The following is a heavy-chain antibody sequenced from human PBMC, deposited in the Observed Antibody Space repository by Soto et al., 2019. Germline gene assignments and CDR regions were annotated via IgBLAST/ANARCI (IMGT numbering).Heavy chain of an antibody. Sequence: ASVKVSCKASGYTFTGYYMHWVRQAPGQGLEWMGWINPNSGGTNYAQKFQGRFTMTRDTSISTAYMELSRLRSDDTAVYYCARVFDSGSYYNVNYYYYYGMDVWGQGTTVTVSS. D-gene: IGHD3-10*01. J-gene: IGHJ6*02. V-gene: IGHV1-2*02. CDR3: ARVFDSGSYYNVNYYYYYGMDV. CDR1: GYTFTGYY. CDR2: INPNSGGT.